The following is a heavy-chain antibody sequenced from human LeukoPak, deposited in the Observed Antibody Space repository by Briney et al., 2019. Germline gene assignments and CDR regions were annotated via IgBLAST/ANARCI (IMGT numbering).Heavy chain of an antibody. CDR2: IYYSGST. Sequence: SETLSLTCTVSGGSINGYYWSWIRQPPGKGLEWIGDIYYSGSTNYNPSLKSRVTMSVDTSKKQLSLNLRSVTAADTAVYYCARLRDSTGYHFDYWGQGTLVTVSS. V-gene: IGHV4-59*01. CDR1: GGSINGYY. CDR3: ARLRDSTGYHFDY. J-gene: IGHJ4*02. D-gene: IGHD3-22*01.